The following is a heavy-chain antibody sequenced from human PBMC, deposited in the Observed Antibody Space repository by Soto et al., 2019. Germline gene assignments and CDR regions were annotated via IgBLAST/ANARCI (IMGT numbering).Heavy chain of an antibody. CDR1: GFTFSSYA. J-gene: IGHJ4*02. D-gene: IGHD3-22*01. V-gene: IGHV3-30-3*01. Sequence: QVQLVESGGGVVQPGRSLRLSCAASGFTFSSYAMHWVRQAPGKGLEWVAVISYDGSNKYYADSVKGRFTISRDNSKNTLYLQMTSLRAEDTAVYYCAREGSRITMLVVVAPLEYWGQGTLVTVSS. CDR3: AREGSRITMLVVVAPLEY. CDR2: ISYDGSNK.